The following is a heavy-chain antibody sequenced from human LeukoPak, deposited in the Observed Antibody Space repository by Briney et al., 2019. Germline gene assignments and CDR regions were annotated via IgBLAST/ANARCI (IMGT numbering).Heavy chain of an antibody. CDR1: GFTFSSYA. CDR3: AKDSSEEGFYDY. D-gene: IGHD2-15*01. V-gene: IGHV3-23*01. CDR2: ISGSGGST. J-gene: IGHJ4*02. Sequence: GSLRLSCAASGFTFSSYAMSWVRQAPGKGLEWVSAISGSGGSTYYADSVKGRFTISRDNSKNTLYLQMNSLRAEDTAVYYCAKDSSEEGFYDYWRQGTLVTVSS.